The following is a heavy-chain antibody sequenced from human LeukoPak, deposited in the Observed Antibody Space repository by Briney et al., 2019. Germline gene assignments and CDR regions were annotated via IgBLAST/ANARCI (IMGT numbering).Heavy chain of an antibody. D-gene: IGHD2-8*01. J-gene: IGHJ4*02. CDR1: GGSISSYY. V-gene: IGHV4-59*01. CDR3: ARMGEQTNSVPRGSYFDY. CDR2: IYYSGST. Sequence: SETLSLTCSVSGGSISSYYWSWIRQPPAKGQEWVGYIYYSGSTTYNPSLKSRVTISVHTSNNQFSLKLSSVTAADTAVYYCARMGEQTNSVPRGSYFDYWGQGTLVTVSS.